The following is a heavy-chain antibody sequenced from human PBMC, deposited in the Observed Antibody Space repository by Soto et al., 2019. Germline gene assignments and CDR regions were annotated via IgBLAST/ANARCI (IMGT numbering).Heavy chain of an antibody. CDR2: IIPILGIA. D-gene: IGHD3-22*01. J-gene: IGHJ5*02. CDR1: GGTFSSYT. Sequence: QVQLVQSGAEVKKPGSSVKVSCKASGGTFSSYTISWVRQAPGQGLEWMGRIIPILGIANYAQKFQCRVTITADKSTSTSYMELNSMRSEVTAVYYCARDQYYDSSGYLNWFDPWGQGTLVTVSS. CDR3: ARDQYYDSSGYLNWFDP. V-gene: IGHV1-69*08.